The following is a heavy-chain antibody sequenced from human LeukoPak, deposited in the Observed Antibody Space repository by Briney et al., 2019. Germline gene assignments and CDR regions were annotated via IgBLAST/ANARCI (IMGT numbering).Heavy chain of an antibody. CDR1: GFTFSSYS. CDR2: IYYGGTT. V-gene: IGHV4-39*07. Sequence: PGGSLRLSCAASGFTFSSYSMDWVRQAPGKGLEWIGSIYYGGTTYYNPSLKSRVTISVDTSKNQFSLKLSSVTAADTAVYYCARDRGQYYVDVWGKGTTVTVSS. J-gene: IGHJ6*03. D-gene: IGHD2/OR15-2a*01. CDR3: ARDRGQYYVDV.